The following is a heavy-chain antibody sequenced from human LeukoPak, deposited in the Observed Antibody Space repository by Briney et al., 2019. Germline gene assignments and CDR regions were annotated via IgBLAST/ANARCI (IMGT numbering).Heavy chain of an antibody. CDR2: ISYDGSNK. V-gene: IGHV3-30*04. J-gene: IGHJ4*02. CDR1: GFTFSSYA. D-gene: IGHD3-10*01. Sequence: QAGGSLRLSCAASGFTFSSYAMHWVRQAPGKGLEWVAVISYDGSNKYYADSVKGRFTISRDNSKNTLYLQMNSLRAEDTAVYYCARDLGSYPRGEDYFDYWGQGTLVTVSS. CDR3: ARDLGSYPRGEDYFDY.